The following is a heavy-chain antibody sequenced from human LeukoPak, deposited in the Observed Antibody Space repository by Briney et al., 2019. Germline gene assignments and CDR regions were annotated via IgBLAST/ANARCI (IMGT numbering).Heavy chain of an antibody. CDR1: GFTFSSYD. CDR2: ISGSGGST. J-gene: IGHJ4*02. V-gene: IGHV3-23*01. D-gene: IGHD2-2*01. CDR3: AKSSDGSTSFDQ. Sequence: GGSLRLSCAASGFTFSSYDMSWVRQAPGKGLEWVSAISGSGGSTYYADSVKGRFTISRDNSKNTLYLQMNSPRAEDTAVYYCAKSSDGSTSFDQWGQGTLVTVSS.